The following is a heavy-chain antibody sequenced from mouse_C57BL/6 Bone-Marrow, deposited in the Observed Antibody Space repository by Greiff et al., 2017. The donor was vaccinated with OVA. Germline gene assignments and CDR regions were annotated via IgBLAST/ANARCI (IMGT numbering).Heavy chain of an antibody. D-gene: IGHD1-1*01. V-gene: IGHV1-81*01. CDR3: ARCRTTVVDWYFDV. CDR1: GYTFTSYG. J-gene: IGHJ1*03. Sequence: VQGVESGAELARPGASVKLSCKASGYTFTSYGISWVKQRTGQGLEWIGEIYPRSGNTYYNEKFKGKATLTADKSSSTAYMELRSLTSEYSAVYFCARCRTTVVDWYFDVWGTGTTVTVSS. CDR2: IYPRSGNT.